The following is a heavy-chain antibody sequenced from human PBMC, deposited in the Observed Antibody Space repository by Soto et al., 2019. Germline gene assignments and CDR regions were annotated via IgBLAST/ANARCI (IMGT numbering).Heavy chain of an antibody. Sequence: QVQLVQSGAEVKKPGSSVTVSCKASGGTFSSYTTSWVRQAPGQGLEWMGGIIPTFGTANYAKKFQGRVTITADESTSTAYMELSRLRSEDTAVYYCARGNHRWLQLWYFDLWGRGTLVTVSS. CDR2: IIPTFGTA. CDR1: GGTFSSYT. V-gene: IGHV1-69*12. J-gene: IGHJ2*01. D-gene: IGHD5-12*01. CDR3: ARGNHRWLQLWYFDL.